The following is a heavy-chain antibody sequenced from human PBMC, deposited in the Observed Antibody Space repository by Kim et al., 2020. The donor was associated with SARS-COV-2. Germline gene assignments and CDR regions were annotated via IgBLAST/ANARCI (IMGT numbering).Heavy chain of an antibody. Sequence: SVKVSCKASGGTFSSYAISWVRQAPGQGLEWMGGIIPIFGTANYAQKFQGRVTITADESTSTAYMELSSLRSEDTAVYYCARDSVALRYFDWAFDYWGQGTLVTVSS. CDR2: IIPIFGTA. J-gene: IGHJ4*02. V-gene: IGHV1-69*13. CDR3: ARDSVALRYFDWAFDY. D-gene: IGHD3-9*01. CDR1: GGTFSSYA.